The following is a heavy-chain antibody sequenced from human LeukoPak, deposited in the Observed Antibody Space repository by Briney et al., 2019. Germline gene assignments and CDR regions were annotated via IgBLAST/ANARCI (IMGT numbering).Heavy chain of an antibody. V-gene: IGHV1-46*01. D-gene: IGHD3-10*01. CDR3: AREGYGSGSYYNLPFDY. CDR2: INPSGGST. J-gene: IGHJ4*02. CDR1: GYTFASYY. Sequence: ASVKVSCKASGYTFASYYMHWVRQAPGQGLEWMGIINPSGGSTSYAQKFQGRVTMTRDTSTSTVYMELSSLRSEDTAVYYCAREGYGSGSYYNLPFDYWGQGTLVTVSS.